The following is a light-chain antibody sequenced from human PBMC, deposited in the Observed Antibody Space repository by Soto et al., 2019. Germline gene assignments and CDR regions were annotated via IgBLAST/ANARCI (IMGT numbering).Light chain of an antibody. V-gene: IGLV2-11*01. Sequence: QSVLIQPRSVSGSPGQSVTIPCTGTSSDVGAYNYVSWYRQHPGKAPKLIIYDVTKRPSGVPARFSGSKSGNTASLTISGLQADDEADYFCCSYAGSSTSFVFGGGTKVTVL. CDR1: SSDVGAYNY. CDR3: CSYAGSSTSFV. CDR2: DVT. J-gene: IGLJ1*01.